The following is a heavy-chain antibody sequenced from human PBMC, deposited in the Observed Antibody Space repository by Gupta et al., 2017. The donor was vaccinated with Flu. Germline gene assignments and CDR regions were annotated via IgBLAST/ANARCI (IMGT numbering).Heavy chain of an antibody. Sequence: QVQLVQSGAEVKKPRASVKVSCKASGYTFTTYGISWVRQAPGQGLEWMAWISTYTGNTNYAQKFQGRVTMTTDTSTSTAYMELRGLRSDDTAVYYCARDAYYYDSPGYPFDYWGQGTLVTVSS. CDR1: GYTFTTYG. V-gene: IGHV1-18*01. J-gene: IGHJ4*02. CDR2: ISTYTGNT. D-gene: IGHD3-22*01. CDR3: ARDAYYYDSPGYPFDY.